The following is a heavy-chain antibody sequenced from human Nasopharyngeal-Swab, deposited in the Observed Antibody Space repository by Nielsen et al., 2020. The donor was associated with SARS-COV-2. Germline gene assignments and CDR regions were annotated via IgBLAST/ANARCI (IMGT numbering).Heavy chain of an antibody. CDR3: ARGGSGYYNYYYNVDV. J-gene: IGHJ6*02. CDR2: MYHSGTS. CDR1: AYSIGSGYY. Sequence: SETLSLTCTVSAYSIGSGYYWGWIRQPPGKGLEWIGNMYHSGTSFYNPALKSRVTLSIDTSKNQLSLRLNSVTAADTAVYYCARGGSGYYNYYYNVDVWGQGTTVTVSS. D-gene: IGHD3-22*01. V-gene: IGHV4-38-2*02.